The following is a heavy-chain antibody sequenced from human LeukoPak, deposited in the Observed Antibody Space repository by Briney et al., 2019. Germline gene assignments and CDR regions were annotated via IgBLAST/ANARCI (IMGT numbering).Heavy chain of an antibody. Sequence: ASVKVSCKASGYTFTSYGIIWVRQAPGQGLEWMGWISAYNGNTNYAQKLQGRVTMTTDTSTSTAYMELRSLRSDDTAVYYCARDPRTLTPQYFDYWGQGTLVTVSS. CDR2: ISAYNGNT. CDR1: GYTFTSYG. J-gene: IGHJ4*02. D-gene: IGHD1-14*01. CDR3: ARDPRTLTPQYFDY. V-gene: IGHV1-18*01.